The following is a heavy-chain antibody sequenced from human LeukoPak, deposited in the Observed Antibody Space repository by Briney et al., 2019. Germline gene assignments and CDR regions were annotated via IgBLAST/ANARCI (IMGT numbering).Heavy chain of an antibody. V-gene: IGHV4-4*07. CDR3: AREHFLIRSLDV. CDR2: IYTSGST. Sequence: SETLSLTCTVSGGSTSSYYWSWIRQPAGKGLEWIGRIYTSGSTNYNPSLKSRVTMSVDTSKNQFSLKLSSVTAADTAVYYCAREHFLIRSLDVWGKGTTVTVSS. D-gene: IGHD2-8*01. CDR1: GGSTSSYY. J-gene: IGHJ6*04.